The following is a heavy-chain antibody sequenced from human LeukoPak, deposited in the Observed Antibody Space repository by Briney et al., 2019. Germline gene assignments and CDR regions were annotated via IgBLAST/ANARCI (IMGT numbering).Heavy chain of an antibody. CDR3: ARHSGISMALLFFDY. V-gene: IGHV4-4*07. CDR2: IHTSGTT. D-gene: IGHD1-14*01. CDR1: GDSMRSFY. J-gene: IGHJ4*02. Sequence: SVTLSLTCTVSGDSMRSFYWSFIREPAGKGLEWIGRIHTSGTTWYNASLKRRVDMSVDTSKNQFSLRLTSATAADTAVYYCARHSGISMALLFFDYWGQGTLVTVSS.